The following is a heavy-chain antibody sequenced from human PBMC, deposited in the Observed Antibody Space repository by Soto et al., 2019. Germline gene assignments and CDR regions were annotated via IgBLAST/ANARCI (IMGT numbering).Heavy chain of an antibody. Sequence: EVQLLESGGGLVQPGGSLRLSCAASGFTFSSYAMSWVRQAPGTGLELVSAISGSGDSTYYAGSVKGRFTISRDNSKNTLFLQMNSLRAEDSAVYYCAKGLRKTIHYGDYILDYWGQGTVVTVSS. D-gene: IGHD4-17*01. CDR1: GFTFSSYA. CDR2: ISGSGDST. CDR3: AKGLRKTIHYGDYILDY. J-gene: IGHJ4*02. V-gene: IGHV3-23*01.